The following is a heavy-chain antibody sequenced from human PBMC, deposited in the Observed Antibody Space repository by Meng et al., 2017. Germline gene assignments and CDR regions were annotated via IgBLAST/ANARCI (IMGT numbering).Heavy chain of an antibody. D-gene: IGHD4-17*01. J-gene: IGHJ6*02. CDR1: GYTFTGYY. CDR2: INPNSGGT. V-gene: IGHV1-2*02. CDR3: ARGGRYGDYDSAYYYYGMDV. Sequence: ASVKVSCKASGYTFTGYYMHWVRQAPGQGLEWMGWINPNSGGTNYAQKFQGRVTMTRDTSISPAYMELSRLRSDDTAVYYRARGGRYGDYDSAYYYYGMDVWGQGTTVTVSS.